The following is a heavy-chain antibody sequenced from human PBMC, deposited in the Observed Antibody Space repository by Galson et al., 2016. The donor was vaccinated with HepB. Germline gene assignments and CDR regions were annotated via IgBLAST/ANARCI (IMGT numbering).Heavy chain of an antibody. Sequence: SLRLSCAASGFTFSGSGMHWVRQAPGKGLEWVALISFDGRDKYYADSVKGRFTISRDNSKNTLFLQMSSLSAEDTAVYYCAKDTSDGFYGQIYYYYYMDVWGKGTTVTVSS. V-gene: IGHV3-30*18. CDR1: GFTFSGSG. J-gene: IGHJ6*03. CDR2: ISFDGRDK. D-gene: IGHD2/OR15-2a*01. CDR3: AKDTSDGFYGQIYYYYYMDV.